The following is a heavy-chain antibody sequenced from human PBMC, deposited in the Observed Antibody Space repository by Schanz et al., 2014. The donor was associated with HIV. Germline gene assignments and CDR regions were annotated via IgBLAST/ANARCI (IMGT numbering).Heavy chain of an antibody. CDR3: AKDRNQYDSRYIGKGNYYYYYGMDV. J-gene: IGHJ6*02. CDR1: AFNFDSYG. CDR2: ISYDGTKK. V-gene: IGHV3-30*18. D-gene: IGHD3-22*01. Sequence: QVQLVESGGGVVQPGRSLRLSCVASAFNFDSYGMHWVRQAPGKGLEWVAVISYDGTKKHYADSVKGRFTISRDNSKNSLYLVIKSLRAEDAAVYYCAKDRNQYDSRYIGKGNYYYYYGMDVWGQGTTVTVSS.